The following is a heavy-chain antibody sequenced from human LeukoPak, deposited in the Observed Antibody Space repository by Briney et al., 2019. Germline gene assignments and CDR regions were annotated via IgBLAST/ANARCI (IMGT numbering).Heavy chain of an antibody. Sequence: GGSLRLSCAASGFTFSSYGMHWVRQAPGKGLEWVAVIWYDGSNKYYADSVKGRFTISRDNSKNTLYLQMNSLRAEDTAVYYCARDRLKHDLYYYYYGMDVWGQGTTVTVSS. CDR2: IWYDGSNK. CDR3: ARDRLKHDLYYYYYGMDV. J-gene: IGHJ6*02. D-gene: IGHD6-25*01. V-gene: IGHV3-33*01. CDR1: GFTFSSYG.